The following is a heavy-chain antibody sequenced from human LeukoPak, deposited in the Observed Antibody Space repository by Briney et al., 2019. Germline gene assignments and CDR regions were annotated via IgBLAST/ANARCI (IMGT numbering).Heavy chain of an antibody. D-gene: IGHD6-13*01. CDR3: AKAPQALIAAAGFFDY. CDR1: GFTFSSYG. Sequence: PGGPLRLSCAASGFTFSSYGMHWVRPAPGKGLEWVAVISYDGSNKYYADSVKGRFTISRDNSKNTLYLQMNSLRAEDTAVYYCAKAPQALIAAAGFFDYWGQGTLVTVSS. CDR2: ISYDGSNK. J-gene: IGHJ4*02. V-gene: IGHV3-30*18.